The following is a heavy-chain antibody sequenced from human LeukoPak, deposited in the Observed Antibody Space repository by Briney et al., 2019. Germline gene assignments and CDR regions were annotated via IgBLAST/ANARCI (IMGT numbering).Heavy chain of an antibody. D-gene: IGHD5-18*01. V-gene: IGHV3-7*01. J-gene: IGHJ6*03. CDR1: GFTFSSYW. Sequence: PGGSLRLSCAASGFTFSSYWMSWVRQAPGKGLEWVANIKQDGSEKYYVDSVKGRFTISRDNAKNSLYLQMNSLGAEDTAVYYCARRQLWLLRRYYYYYMDVWGKGTTVTVSS. CDR2: IKQDGSEK. CDR3: ARRQLWLLRRYYYYYMDV.